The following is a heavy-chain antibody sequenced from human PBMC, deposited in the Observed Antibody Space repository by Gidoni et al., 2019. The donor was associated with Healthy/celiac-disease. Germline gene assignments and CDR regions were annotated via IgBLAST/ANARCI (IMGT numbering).Heavy chain of an antibody. CDR3: ATIAVAAYGMDV. Sequence: LEWMGGFDPEDGETIYAQKFQGRVTMTEDTSTDTAYMELSSLRSEDTAVYYCATIAVAAYGMDVWGQVTTVIFS. D-gene: IGHD6-19*01. V-gene: IGHV1-24*01. J-gene: IGHJ6*02. CDR2: FDPEDGET.